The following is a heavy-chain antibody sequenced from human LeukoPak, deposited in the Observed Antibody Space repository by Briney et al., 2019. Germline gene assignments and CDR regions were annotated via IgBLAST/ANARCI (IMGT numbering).Heavy chain of an antibody. Sequence: PSETLSLTCTVSGYSISSGYYWGWIRQPPGKGLEWIGSIYHSGSTYYNPSLKSRVTISVDTSKNQFSLKLSSVTAADTAVYYCARGSGEDRSGYYYSQGGWFDPWGQGTLATVSS. J-gene: IGHJ5*02. D-gene: IGHD3-22*01. V-gene: IGHV4-38-2*02. CDR2: IYHSGST. CDR1: GYSISSGYY. CDR3: ARGSGEDRSGYYYSQGGWFDP.